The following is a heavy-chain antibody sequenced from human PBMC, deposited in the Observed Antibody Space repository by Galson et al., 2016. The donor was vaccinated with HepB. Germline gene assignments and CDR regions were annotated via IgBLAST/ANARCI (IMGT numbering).Heavy chain of an antibody. J-gene: IGHJ4*02. Sequence: TLSLTCTVSGGSINNGAYYWSWVRQQPGKGLEWIGYVYYSGSTHYNPSLKSRIALSVDTSKGQFSLKVRSVTAADTAVYYCVRAAVSVFGVAPTVGCFDFWGQGILVTVSS. V-gene: IGHV4-31*03. CDR3: VRAAVSVFGVAPTVGCFDF. D-gene: IGHD3-3*01. CDR2: VYYSGST. CDR1: GGSINNGAYY.